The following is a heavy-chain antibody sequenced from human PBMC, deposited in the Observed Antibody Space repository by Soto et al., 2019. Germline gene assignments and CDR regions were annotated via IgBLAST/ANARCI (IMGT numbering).Heavy chain of an antibody. D-gene: IGHD3-10*02. CDR1: GFTFSSYA. CDR3: ARCVEMATMFPDY. CDR2: ISYDGSNK. V-gene: IGHV3-30-3*01. J-gene: IGHJ4*02. Sequence: HPGGSLRLSCAASGFTFSSYAMHWVRQSPGKGLEWVAVISYDGSNKYYADSVKGRFTISRDNSKNTLYLQMNSLRAEDTAVYYCARCVEMATMFPDYWGQGTLVTVSS.